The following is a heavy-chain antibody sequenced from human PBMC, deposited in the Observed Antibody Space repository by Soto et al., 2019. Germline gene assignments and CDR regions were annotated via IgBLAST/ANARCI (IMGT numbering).Heavy chain of an antibody. D-gene: IGHD5-12*01. CDR1: GDSFNDYY. Sequence: ASVKVSCKTSGDSFNDYYIHWVRQAPGQGLEWMGWINPNGGGTKYAQRFQGRVTVTRDTSIRTVYMELSSLRSDDTAVYYCARESGGATATLDYYYFYMAVWGKGTTVTVSS. J-gene: IGHJ6*03. CDR2: INPNGGGT. CDR3: ARESGGATATLDYYYFYMAV. V-gene: IGHV1-2*02.